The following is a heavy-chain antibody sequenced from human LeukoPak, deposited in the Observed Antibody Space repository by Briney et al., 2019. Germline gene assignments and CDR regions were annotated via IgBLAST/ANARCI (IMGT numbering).Heavy chain of an antibody. V-gene: IGHV3-48*03. CDR1: GFTFSSYE. CDR3: AREHDYGDLYFDY. Sequence: GGFLRLSCAASGFTFSSYEMNWVRQAPGKGLEWVSYISSSGSTIYYADSVKGRFTISRDNAKNSLYLQMNSLRAEDTAVYYCAREHDYGDLYFDYWGQGTLVTVSS. CDR2: ISSSGSTI. J-gene: IGHJ4*02. D-gene: IGHD4-17*01.